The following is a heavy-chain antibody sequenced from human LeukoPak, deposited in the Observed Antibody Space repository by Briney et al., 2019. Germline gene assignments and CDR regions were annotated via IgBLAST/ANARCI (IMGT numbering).Heavy chain of an antibody. J-gene: IGHJ4*02. CDR3: VRDGGVSGYDLLDY. D-gene: IGHD5-12*01. CDR1: GFAFSDYW. CDR2: INQDGSKE. V-gene: IGHV3-7*01. Sequence: GGSLRLSCAASGFAFSDYWMTWVRHAPGKGLEWVAHINQDGSKEHYMDSVNARFTISRDNAKNSLSLQMNSLRAEDTAVYYCVRDGGVSGYDLLDYWGQGTLVTVSS.